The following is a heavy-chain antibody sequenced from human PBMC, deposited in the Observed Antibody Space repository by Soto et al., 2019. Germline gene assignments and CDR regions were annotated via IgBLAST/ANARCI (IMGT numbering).Heavy chain of an antibody. J-gene: IGHJ6*02. CDR2: ISAYNGNT. V-gene: IGHV1-18*01. Sequence: GASVKVSCKASGYTFTSYGISWVRQAPGQGLEWMGWISAYNGNTNYAQKLQGRVTMTTDTSTSTAYMELRSLRSDDTAVDYCARDTAAAGTNYNYYYYYGMDVWGQGTTVTVSS. CDR3: ARDTAAAGTNYNYYYYYGMDV. CDR1: GYTFTSYG. D-gene: IGHD6-13*01.